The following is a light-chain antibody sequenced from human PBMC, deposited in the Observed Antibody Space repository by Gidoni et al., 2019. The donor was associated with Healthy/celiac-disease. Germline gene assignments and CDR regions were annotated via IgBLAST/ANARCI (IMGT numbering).Light chain of an antibody. V-gene: IGKV1-5*03. Sequence: DIQMTQSPSTLSASVGDRVTITCRASQSISSWLAWYQQKPGKAPKLLFYKASSLESGVPSRLSGSGSGTEFTLTISSLQPDDFATYYCQQYNSYPYTFGQGTKLEIK. CDR3: QQYNSYPYT. J-gene: IGKJ2*01. CDR2: KAS. CDR1: QSISSW.